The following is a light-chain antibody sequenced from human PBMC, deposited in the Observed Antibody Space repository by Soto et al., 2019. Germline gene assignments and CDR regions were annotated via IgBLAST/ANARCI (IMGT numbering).Light chain of an antibody. CDR3: EVWDSRSDRAVV. J-gene: IGLJ2*01. CDR1: NIGSKS. Sequence: SYELTQPPSVSVAPGKTARITCGGNNIGSKSVHWYQQKPGQAPVLVIYYDSDRPSGNPERFAGSNSGNTATLTISRVEAGDEADCYCEVWDSRSDRAVVFGGGTTVTVL. V-gene: IGLV3-21*04. CDR2: YDS.